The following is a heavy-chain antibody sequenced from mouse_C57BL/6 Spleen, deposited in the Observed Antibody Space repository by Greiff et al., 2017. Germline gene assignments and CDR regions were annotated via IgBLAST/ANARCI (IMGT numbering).Heavy chain of an antibody. Sequence: QVHVKQPGAELVKPGASVKLSCKASGYTFTSYWMHWVKQRPGQGLEWIGMIHPNSGSTNYNEKFKSKATLTVDKSSSTAYMQLSSLTSEDSAVYYCARGWLLYYFDYWGQGTTLTVSS. CDR1: GYTFTSYW. CDR2: IHPNSGST. V-gene: IGHV1-64*01. CDR3: ARGWLLYYFDY. D-gene: IGHD2-3*01. J-gene: IGHJ2*01.